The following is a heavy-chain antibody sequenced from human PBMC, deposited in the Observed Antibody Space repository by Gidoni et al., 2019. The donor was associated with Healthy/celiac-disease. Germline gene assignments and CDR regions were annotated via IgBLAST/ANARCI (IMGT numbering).Heavy chain of an antibody. J-gene: IGHJ4*02. V-gene: IGHV4-59*01. CDR2: IYYSGST. CDR1: GGSISSYY. Sequence: QVQLQESGPGLVKPSETLSLTCTVSGGSISSYYWSWLRQPPGKGLEWIGYIYYSGSTNYNPSLKSRVTISVDTSKNQFSLKLSSVTAADTAVYYCARINYDSSGYYDPVFDYWGQGTLVTVSS. D-gene: IGHD3-22*01. CDR3: ARINYDSSGYYDPVFDY.